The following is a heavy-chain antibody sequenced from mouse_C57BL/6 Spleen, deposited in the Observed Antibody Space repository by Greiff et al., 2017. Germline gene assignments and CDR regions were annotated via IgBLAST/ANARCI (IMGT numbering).Heavy chain of an antibody. CDR2: IYPGDGDT. V-gene: IGHV1-80*01. CDR3: AIPGGYYSKGYAMDY. CDR1: GYAFSSYW. D-gene: IGHD2-5*01. Sequence: QVQLQQSGAELVKPGASVKISCKASGYAFSSYWMNWVKQRPGQGLEWIGQIYPGDGDTNYNGKFKGKATLTADKSSSTAYMQLSSLTSGDSAVYFCAIPGGYYSKGYAMDYWGQGTSVTVSS. J-gene: IGHJ4*01.